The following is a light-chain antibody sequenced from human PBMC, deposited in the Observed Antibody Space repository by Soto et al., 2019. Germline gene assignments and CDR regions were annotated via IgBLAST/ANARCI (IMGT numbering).Light chain of an antibody. V-gene: IGKV3-20*01. Sequence: VLTQSPDTLSLSPGERTTLSCRASQNIRGNELAWYQQKPGQPPRLLIYRGSSRAPGIPDRFSGRGSGTESTLTISSLAPEDFAVYYCQDSGTSAPWTFGQGTRVEVK. CDR1: QNIRGNE. CDR3: QDSGTSAPWT. J-gene: IGKJ1*01. CDR2: RGS.